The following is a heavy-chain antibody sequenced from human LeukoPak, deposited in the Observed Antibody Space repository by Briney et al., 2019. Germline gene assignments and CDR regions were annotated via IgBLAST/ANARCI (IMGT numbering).Heavy chain of an antibody. V-gene: IGHV3-48*01. CDR2: ISSSGSTK. J-gene: IGHJ6*02. Sequence: GGSLRLSCGASGITFSSYSMNWVRQAPGKGLEWVSYISSSGSTKYYADSVKARFTISRDNSKSTLYLQMNSLRADDTAVYYCARSGGWDGMDVWGQGTAVTVSS. CDR1: GITFSSYS. D-gene: IGHD1-1*01. CDR3: ARSGGWDGMDV.